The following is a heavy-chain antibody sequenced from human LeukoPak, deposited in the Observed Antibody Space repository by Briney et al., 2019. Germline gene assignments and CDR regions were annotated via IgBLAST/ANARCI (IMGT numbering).Heavy chain of an antibody. V-gene: IGHV3-30*02. CDR1: GFTFSSYG. J-gene: IGHJ4*02. CDR3: ARVVSSWPLIVVGVAATPSFDC. Sequence: GGSLRLSCAASGFTFSSYGMHWVRQAPGKGLEWVAFIRYDGSNKYYADSVKGRFTISRDNSKNTLYLQMNSLRAEDTAVYYCARVVSSWPLIVVGVAATPSFDCWGQGTLVTVSS. CDR2: IRYDGSNK. D-gene: IGHD2-15*01.